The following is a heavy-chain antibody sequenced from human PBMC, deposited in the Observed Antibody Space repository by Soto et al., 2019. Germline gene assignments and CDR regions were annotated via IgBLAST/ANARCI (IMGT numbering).Heavy chain of an antibody. Sequence: QVQLQESGPGLVKPSQTLSLTCTVSGGSISSGGYYWSWIRQHPGKGLEWIGYIYYSGSTYYNPSPKSRVTISGDTSKNQFSLKLSSVTAAGTAGDYCGGGGPPPPFTMVRGVYFDYWGQGTLVTVSS. D-gene: IGHD3-10*01. CDR1: GGSISSGGYY. CDR3: GGGGPPPPFTMVRGVYFDY. CDR2: IYYSGST. J-gene: IGHJ4*02. V-gene: IGHV4-31*03.